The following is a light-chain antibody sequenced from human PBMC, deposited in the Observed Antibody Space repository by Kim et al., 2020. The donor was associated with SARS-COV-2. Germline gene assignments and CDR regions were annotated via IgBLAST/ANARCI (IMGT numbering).Light chain of an antibody. CDR2: STN. V-gene: IGLV8-61*01. CDR1: SGSVSTSYY. J-gene: IGLJ3*02. Sequence: QTVVTQEPSFSVSPGGTVTLTCGLNSGSVSTSYYPGWYQQTPGQAPRTLIYSTNTRSSGVPDRFSGSILGNKAALTITGAQADDESDYYCVLYLGSGMSVFGGGTQLTVL. CDR3: VLYLGSGMSV.